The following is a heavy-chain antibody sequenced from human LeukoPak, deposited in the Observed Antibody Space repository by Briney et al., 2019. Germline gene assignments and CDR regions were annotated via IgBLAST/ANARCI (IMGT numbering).Heavy chain of an antibody. CDR1: RFTFSSYG. Sequence: GRSLRLSYAASRFTFSSYGMHWVRQAPGKGLEWVAVVSSDGGTKYYADSVKGRFTISRDNSKNTLYLQMNSLKTEDTAVYYCAKEGDGAARFAFDIWGQGTMVTVSS. J-gene: IGHJ3*02. D-gene: IGHD6-6*01. V-gene: IGHV3-30*18. CDR3: AKEGDGAARFAFDI. CDR2: VSSDGGTK.